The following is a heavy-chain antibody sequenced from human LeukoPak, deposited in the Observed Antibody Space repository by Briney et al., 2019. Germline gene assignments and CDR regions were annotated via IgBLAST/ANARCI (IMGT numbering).Heavy chain of an antibody. CDR3: ARTSYPGIAVAGTLGWFDP. Sequence: GGSLRLSCAASGFTFSSYAMNWVRQAPGKGLEWVSSISGSGGSTYYADSVKGRFTISRDNSKNTLYLQMNSLRAEDTAVYYCARTSYPGIAVAGTLGWFDPWGQGTLVTVSS. CDR1: GFTFSSYA. J-gene: IGHJ5*02. V-gene: IGHV3-23*01. D-gene: IGHD6-19*01. CDR2: ISGSGGST.